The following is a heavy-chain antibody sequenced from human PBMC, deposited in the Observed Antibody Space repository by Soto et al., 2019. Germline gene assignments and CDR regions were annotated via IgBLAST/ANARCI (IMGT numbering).Heavy chain of an antibody. CDR3: ARFKGCSGGSCYPYFDY. J-gene: IGHJ4*02. Sequence: QVQLVESGGGVVQPGRSLRLSCAASGFPFSSYAMHWVRQAPGKGLEGLAVMSYDGSNNYYADSVKGRFTISRDNSKNTLYLQMNSLRAEDTAVYYCARFKGCSGGSCYPYFDYWGQGTLVTVSS. CDR1: GFPFSSYA. D-gene: IGHD2-15*01. CDR2: MSYDGSNN. V-gene: IGHV3-30-3*01.